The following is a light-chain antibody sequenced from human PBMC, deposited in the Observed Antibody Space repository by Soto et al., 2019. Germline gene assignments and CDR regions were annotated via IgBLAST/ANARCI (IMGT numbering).Light chain of an antibody. J-gene: IGKJ3*01. Sequence: EIVLTQSPGTLSLSPGERATLSCSASQSVSSSYLAWYQQKPGQAPRLLIYGASSRATGIPDRFSGSQSGTDFTLTISRLEPEDFAVYYCQRYGSSPRFAFGPGTKVDIK. CDR2: GAS. V-gene: IGKV3-20*01. CDR1: QSVSSSY. CDR3: QRYGSSPRFA.